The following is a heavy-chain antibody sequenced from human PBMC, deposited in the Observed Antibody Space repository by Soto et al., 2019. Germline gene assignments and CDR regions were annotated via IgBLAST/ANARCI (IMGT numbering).Heavy chain of an antibody. V-gene: IGHV3-74*01. CDR3: ARDKGGYDSYYYYYMDV. CDR1: GFTFSSYW. J-gene: IGHJ6*03. Sequence: EVQLVESGGGLVQPGGSLRLSCAASGFTFSSYWMHWVRQAPGKGLVWVSSINSDGSSTSYADSVKGRFTISRDNAKNTLDLQMNSLRAEDTAVYYCARDKGGYDSYYYYYMDVWGKGTTVTVSS. CDR2: INSDGSST. D-gene: IGHD5-12*01.